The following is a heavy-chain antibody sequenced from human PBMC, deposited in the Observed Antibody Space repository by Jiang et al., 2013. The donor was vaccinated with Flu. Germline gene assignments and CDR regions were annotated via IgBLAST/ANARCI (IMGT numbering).Heavy chain of an antibody. V-gene: IGHV3-23*01. CDR1: GFTFSNYA. D-gene: IGHD2-8*01. J-gene: IGHJ4*02. CDR2: ISGSGDST. CDR3: AKNRQVTHINGLFDY. Sequence: GLVQPGGSLRLSCAASGFTFSNYAMNWVRQAPGKGLEWVSVISGSGDSTYYADSVKGRLTISRDNSKNTLFLQMNSLRAEDTALYYCAKNRQVTHINGLFDYWGQGTLVTVSS.